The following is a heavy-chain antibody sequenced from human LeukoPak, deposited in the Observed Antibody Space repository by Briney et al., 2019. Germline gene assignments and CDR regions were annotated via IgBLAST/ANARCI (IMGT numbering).Heavy chain of an antibody. Sequence: SETLSLTCTVSGGSISSYYWGWIRQPAGKGLEWMGRIYTSGTTNSNPSLKRRVTMSVATSKNHFSLKMSSVTASTPVVFYCERAFVRDVTGDYEIWGQGTLVTVSS. CDR2: IYTSGTT. J-gene: IGHJ4*02. V-gene: IGHV4-4*07. CDR3: ERAFVRDVTGDYEI. D-gene: IGHD4-17*01. CDR1: GGSISSYY.